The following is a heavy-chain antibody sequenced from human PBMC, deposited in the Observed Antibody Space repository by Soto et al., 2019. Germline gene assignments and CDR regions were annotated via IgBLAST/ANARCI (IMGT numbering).Heavy chain of an antibody. Sequence: EVQLVESGGGLVKPGGSLTLSCAASGFAFRSYNMNWVRQAPGKGLEWVASISSGSSNIYYADSVKGRFTISRDNAKNLLFLQMNTLRAEDSAVYYCASATVAAATFDFWGQGTLVTVSS. V-gene: IGHV3-21*01. CDR2: ISSGSSNI. J-gene: IGHJ4*02. D-gene: IGHD6-19*01. CDR1: GFAFRSYN. CDR3: ASATVAAATFDF.